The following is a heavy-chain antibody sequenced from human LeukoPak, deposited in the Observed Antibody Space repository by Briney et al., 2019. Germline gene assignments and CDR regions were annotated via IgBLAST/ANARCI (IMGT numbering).Heavy chain of an antibody. J-gene: IGHJ4*02. Sequence: PSETLSLTCAVYGGSFSGYYWSWIRQPPGKGLEWIGEINHSGSTNYNPSLKSRVTISVDTSKNQFSLKLSSVTAADTAVYYCARTRYSSSWGIDYWCQGTLVTVSS. V-gene: IGHV4-34*01. CDR3: ARTRYSSSWGIDY. CDR2: INHSGST. CDR1: GGSFSGYY. D-gene: IGHD6-13*01.